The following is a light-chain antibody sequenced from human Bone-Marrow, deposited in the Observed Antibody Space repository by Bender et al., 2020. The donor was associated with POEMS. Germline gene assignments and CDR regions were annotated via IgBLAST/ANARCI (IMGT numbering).Light chain of an antibody. J-gene: IGLJ1*01. CDR2: DDS. V-gene: IGLV3-10*01. Sequence: SSDLTQPPSVSVSPGQTARITCSGEALPKKYTYWYQQKSGQAPVLVISDDSKRPSGIPERFSGSNSGNTATLTISRVEDGDEAYYYCQVWDSYVFVFGPGTKVTVL. CDR1: ALPKKY. CDR3: QVWDSYVFV.